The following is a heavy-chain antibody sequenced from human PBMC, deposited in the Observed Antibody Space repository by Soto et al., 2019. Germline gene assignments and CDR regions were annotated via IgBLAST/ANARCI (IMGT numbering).Heavy chain of an antibody. Sequence: EVQLVESGGGLVQPGGSLRLSCVASGFTFSRHYMTWVRQAPGKGLESVAKIKPDGSESYYVDSVRGRFTFSRDNAKNSLSLQMNSVRAEYTAVYYCATEEWWRLEFWGQGTLVTVSS. CDR3: ATEEWWRLEF. CDR2: IKPDGSES. J-gene: IGHJ4*02. CDR1: GFTFSRHY. V-gene: IGHV3-7*01. D-gene: IGHD2-21*02.